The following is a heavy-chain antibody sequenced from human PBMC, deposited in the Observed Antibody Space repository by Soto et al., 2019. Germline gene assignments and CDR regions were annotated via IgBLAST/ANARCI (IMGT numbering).Heavy chain of an antibody. Sequence: ASVKVSCKASGYTFTSYGISWVRQAPGQGLEWMGWISAYNGNTNYAQKLQGRVTMTTDTSTSTAYMELRSLRSDDTAVYYCARVGSTIFGVVIPGYYYYGTDVWGQGTTVTVSS. CDR2: ISAYNGNT. D-gene: IGHD3-3*01. V-gene: IGHV1-18*04. CDR3: ARVGSTIFGVVIPGYYYYGTDV. CDR1: GYTFTSYG. J-gene: IGHJ6*02.